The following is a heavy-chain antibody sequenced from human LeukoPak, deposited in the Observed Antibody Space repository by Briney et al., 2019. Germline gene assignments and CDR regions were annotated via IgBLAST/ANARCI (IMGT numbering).Heavy chain of an antibody. D-gene: IGHD3-10*01. CDR1: GFTFSSYA. CDR3: ARGYDFGSGSFFDY. V-gene: IGHV3-21*01. Sequence: PGGSLRLSCAASGFTFSSYAMNWARQAPGKGLEWVSSISTSSSYIYYADSVKGRFTIARDNAKNSLYLQMDSLRAEDTAVYYCARGYDFGSGSFFDYWGQGTLVTVSS. J-gene: IGHJ4*02. CDR2: ISTSSSYI.